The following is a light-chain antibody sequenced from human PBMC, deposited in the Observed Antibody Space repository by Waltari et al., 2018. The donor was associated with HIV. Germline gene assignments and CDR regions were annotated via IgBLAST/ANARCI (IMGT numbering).Light chain of an antibody. J-gene: IGKJ4*01. Sequence: DIVMTQSPDSLPVSLGERATITCKSSRSILYSSDNRNYLAWYQQKARQPPKLLISWASTRESGVPDRFSGSGSGTDFTLTITRLQAEDVAVYHCQQYFRIPPTFGGGTKVEIK. CDR1: RSILYSSDNRNY. CDR3: QQYFRIPPT. V-gene: IGKV4-1*01. CDR2: WAS.